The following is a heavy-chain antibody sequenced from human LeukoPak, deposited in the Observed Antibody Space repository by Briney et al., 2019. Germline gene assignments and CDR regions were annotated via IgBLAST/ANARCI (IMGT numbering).Heavy chain of an antibody. CDR2: ISGSGDST. CDR3: ARSNQADDY. V-gene: IGHV3-23*01. Sequence: GGSLRLSCATSGFTFNMYGMGWVRQAPGKGLEWVSSISGSGDSTYYADSVKGRFTISRDNSKNTLYLQMDSLRAEDTGVYYCARSNQADDYWGQGTLVTVSS. D-gene: IGHD1-14*01. J-gene: IGHJ4*02. CDR1: GFTFNMYG.